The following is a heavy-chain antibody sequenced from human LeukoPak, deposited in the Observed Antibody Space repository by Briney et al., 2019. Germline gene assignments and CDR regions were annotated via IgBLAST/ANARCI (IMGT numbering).Heavy chain of an antibody. D-gene: IGHD6-19*01. J-gene: IGHJ4*02. CDR1: GGSISRSTYY. Sequence: SETLSLTCTVSGGSISRSTYYWGWIRQPPGKGLEWIGEINHSGSTNYNPSLKSRVTISVDTSKNQFSLKLSSVTAADTAVYYCARSQSSGWPYWGQGTLVSVSS. CDR2: INHSGST. V-gene: IGHV4-39*07. CDR3: ARSQSSGWPY.